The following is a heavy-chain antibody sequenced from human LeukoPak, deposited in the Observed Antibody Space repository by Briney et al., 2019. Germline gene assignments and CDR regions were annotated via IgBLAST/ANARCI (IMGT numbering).Heavy chain of an antibody. Sequence: SETLSLTCTVSGDSIRSSAYYWGWIRQPPGKELEWIGSIYYSGSTHYNPSLKSRVTMSVDMSKNQFLLKLTSVTAADTAMYYCARRLNYGDSSRFDPWGQGTLVTVSS. CDR3: ARRLNYGDSSRFDP. V-gene: IGHV4-39*01. CDR1: GDSIRSSAYY. D-gene: IGHD2-21*01. CDR2: IYYSGST. J-gene: IGHJ5*02.